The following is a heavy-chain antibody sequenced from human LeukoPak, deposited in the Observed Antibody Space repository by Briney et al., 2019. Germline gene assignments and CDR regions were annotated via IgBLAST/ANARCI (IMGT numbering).Heavy chain of an antibody. CDR3: ARGLGVDTWFDL. Sequence: ASVKVSCKASGYTFTGYYIHWVRQAPGQGLEWMGWINPVSGGTKYSQKFQGRVTMTRDTSISTAYMDLSRLRSDDTAIYYCARGLGVDTWFDLWGQGTLVTVSS. CDR2: INPVSGGT. CDR1: GYTFTGYY. D-gene: IGHD6-19*01. V-gene: IGHV1-2*02. J-gene: IGHJ5*02.